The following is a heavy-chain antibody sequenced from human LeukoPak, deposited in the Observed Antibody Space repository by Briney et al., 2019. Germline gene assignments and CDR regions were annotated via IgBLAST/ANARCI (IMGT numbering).Heavy chain of an antibody. Sequence: VASVKVSCKASGGTFSSYAISWVRQAPGQELEWMGGIIPIFGTANYAQKFQGRVTITTDESTSTAYMELSSLRSEDTAVYYCAVVPAPGDFDYWGQGTLVTVSS. CDR2: IIPIFGTA. CDR1: GGTFSSYA. CDR3: AVVPAPGDFDY. V-gene: IGHV1-69*05. J-gene: IGHJ4*02. D-gene: IGHD2-2*01.